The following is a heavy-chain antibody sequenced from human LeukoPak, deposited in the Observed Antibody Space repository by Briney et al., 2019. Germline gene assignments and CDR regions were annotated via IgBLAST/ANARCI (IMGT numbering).Heavy chain of an antibody. D-gene: IGHD7-27*01. J-gene: IGHJ4*02. CDR1: GFIFSNYA. V-gene: IGHV3-23*01. CDR3: GTHQATGAHSKFDY. Sequence: PGASLTLSCAASGFIFSNYAMTWVRQAPGKGLEWVSTILPDDTNTHYADSVKGRFTISRDNSKNTLYLQMNSLRADDTALYHCGTHQATGAHSKFDYWGQGTLVTVSS. CDR2: ILPDDTNT.